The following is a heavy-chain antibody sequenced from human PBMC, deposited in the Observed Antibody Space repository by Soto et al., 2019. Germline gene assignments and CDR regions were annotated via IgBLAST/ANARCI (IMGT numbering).Heavy chain of an antibody. J-gene: IGHJ4*02. V-gene: IGHV3-21*01. CDR1: GFTFSSYS. Sequence: GGSLRLSCAASGFTFSSYSMNWVRQAPGKGLEWVSSISSSSSYIYYADSVKGRFTISRDNAKNSLYLQMNSLRAEDTAVYYCVKGEYYYDSSGYYPFDYWGQGTLVTV. CDR3: VKGEYYYDSSGYYPFDY. CDR2: ISSSSSYI. D-gene: IGHD3-22*01.